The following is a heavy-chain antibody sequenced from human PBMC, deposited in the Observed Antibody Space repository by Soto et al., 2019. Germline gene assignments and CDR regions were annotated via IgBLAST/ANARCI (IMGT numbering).Heavy chain of an antibody. V-gene: IGHV4-39*01. CDR3: ARHGRVRLGIYYYYYMDV. CDR2: IHYSGRT. J-gene: IGHJ6*03. D-gene: IGHD7-27*01. Sequence: SETLSLTCTVSGGSISSSSYYWGWIRQPPGKGLEWIGTIHYSGRTSYNPSLKSRAIMSVDTSKNQFFMKLRSVTAADTAVYYCARHGRVRLGIYYYYYMDVWGKGTTVTVSS. CDR1: GGSISSSSYY.